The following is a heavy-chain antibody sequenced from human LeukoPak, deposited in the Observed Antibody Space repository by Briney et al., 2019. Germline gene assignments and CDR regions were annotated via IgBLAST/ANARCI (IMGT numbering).Heavy chain of an antibody. CDR3: ARARVVGATTAFDY. V-gene: IGHV1-18*01. CDR1: GYTFNSYG. D-gene: IGHD1-26*01. CDR2: ISAYNGNT. J-gene: IGHJ4*02. Sequence: ASVKVSCKASGYTFNSYGISWVRQAPGQGLEWMGWISAYNGNTNYAQKLQGRVTMTTDTSTSTVYMELRSLRSDDTAVYYCARARVVGATTAFDYWGQGTLVTVSS.